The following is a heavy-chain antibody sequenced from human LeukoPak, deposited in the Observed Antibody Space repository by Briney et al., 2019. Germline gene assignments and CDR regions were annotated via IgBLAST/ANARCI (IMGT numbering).Heavy chain of an antibody. V-gene: IGHV3-7*01. J-gene: IGHJ4*02. D-gene: IGHD6-6*01. CDR2: IKQDGSEK. CDR3: ARGASGSSPLFFAY. CDR1: GGSINSNG. Sequence: ETLSLTCTVSGGSINSNGYYWSWVRQAPGKGLEWVANIKQDGSEKYYVDSVKGRFTISRDNAKNSLYLQMNSLRAEDTAVYYCARGASGSSPLFFAYWGQGTLVTVSS.